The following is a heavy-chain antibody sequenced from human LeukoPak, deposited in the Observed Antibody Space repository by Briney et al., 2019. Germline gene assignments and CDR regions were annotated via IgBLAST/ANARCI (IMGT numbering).Heavy chain of an antibody. Sequence: GASVKVSCKASGYTFTGYYMHWVRQAPGQGLEWMGWINPNSGGTNYAQRFQGRVTMTRDTSISTACMELTRLTSDDPAVYYCARDLKRGYSSGRYPSGTGPSNDYWGQGPLVTVSS. V-gene: IGHV1-2*02. J-gene: IGHJ4*02. CDR1: GYTFTGYY. D-gene: IGHD6-19*01. CDR2: INPNSGGT. CDR3: ARDLKRGYSSGRYPSGTGPSNDY.